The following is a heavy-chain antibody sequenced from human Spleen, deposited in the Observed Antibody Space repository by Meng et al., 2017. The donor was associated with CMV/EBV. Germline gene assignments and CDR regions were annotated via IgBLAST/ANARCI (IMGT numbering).Heavy chain of an antibody. V-gene: IGHV4-39*07. CDR3: ARDGLHYYDSSSL. J-gene: IGHJ4*02. D-gene: IGHD3-22*01. Sequence: SETLSLTCTVSGGSISSSSYYWGWIRQPPGKGLEWIGSIYYSGSTYYNPSLKSRVTISVDTSKNQFSLKLSSVTAADTAVYYCARDGLHYYDSSSLWGQGTLVTVSS. CDR1: GGSISSSSYY. CDR2: IYYSGST.